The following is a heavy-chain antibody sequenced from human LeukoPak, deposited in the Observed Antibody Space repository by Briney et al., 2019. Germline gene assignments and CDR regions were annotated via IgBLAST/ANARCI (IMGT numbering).Heavy chain of an antibody. D-gene: IGHD6-13*01. V-gene: IGHV1-18*01. CDR2: ISPYNGNT. CDR1: GYTFPSYY. CDR3: ARDGRSRWYAY. J-gene: IGHJ4*02. Sequence: GASVEVPRKASGYTFPSYYIRWVRQAPGQGLEWMGCISPYNGNTNYTQKLQGRGTMTADTSTSTAYMDLRSLSSDDTAVYYCARDGRSRWYAYWGQGTLVTVSS.